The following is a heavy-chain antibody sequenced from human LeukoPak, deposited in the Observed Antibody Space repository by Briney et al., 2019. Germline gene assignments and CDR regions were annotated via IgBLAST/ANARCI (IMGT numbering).Heavy chain of an antibody. CDR3: AKVRLRSQYDAFDI. D-gene: IGHD4-17*01. Sequence: PGGSLRLSCAASGFTFSSYAMSWVRQAPGKGLEWVSAISGSGGSTYYADSVKGRFTISRDNSKNTLYLQMNSLRTGGTAVYYCAKVRLRSQYDAFDIWGQGTVVTVSS. V-gene: IGHV3-23*01. CDR1: GFTFSSYA. J-gene: IGHJ3*02. CDR2: ISGSGGST.